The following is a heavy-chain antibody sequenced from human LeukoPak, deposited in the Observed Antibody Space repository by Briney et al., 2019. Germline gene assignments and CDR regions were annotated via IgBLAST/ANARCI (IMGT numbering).Heavy chain of an antibody. V-gene: IGHV4-59*12. CDR3: ARGRYDFWSGYYTGILDY. CDR1: GGSISSYY. D-gene: IGHD3-3*01. J-gene: IGHJ4*02. CDR2: IYYSGST. Sequence: SETLSLTCTVSGGSISSYYWSWIRQPPGKGLEWIGYIYYSGSTNYNPSLKSRVTISVDTSKNQFSLKLSSVTAADTAVYYCARGRYDFWSGYYTGILDYWGQGTLVTVSS.